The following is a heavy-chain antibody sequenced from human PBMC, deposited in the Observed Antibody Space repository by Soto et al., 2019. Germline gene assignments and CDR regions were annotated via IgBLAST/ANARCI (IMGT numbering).Heavy chain of an antibody. V-gene: IGHV4-30-4*01. Sequence: QVQLQESGPGLVKPSQTLSLTCTVSGGSISSGDYYWSWIRQPPGKGLEWIGYIYYSGSTYYNPSLKSRVTISVDTSKNQFSLKLSSVTAADTAVYYCARMHGSSGYAVWYYFDYWGQGTLVTVSS. D-gene: IGHD3-22*01. CDR2: IYYSGST. CDR3: ARMHGSSGYAVWYYFDY. J-gene: IGHJ4*02. CDR1: GGSISSGDYY.